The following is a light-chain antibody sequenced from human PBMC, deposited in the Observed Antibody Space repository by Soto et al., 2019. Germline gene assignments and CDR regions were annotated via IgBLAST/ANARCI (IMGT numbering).Light chain of an antibody. V-gene: IGLV2-8*01. CDR2: EVS. CDR1: SSDVGGYNY. CDR3: SSYAGSNIVV. Sequence: QSALTQPPSASGSPGQSVTISCTGTSSDVGGYNYVSWYQQHPGKAPKLMIYEVSKRPSGVPDRFSGSKSGNTASLTVSGLQAEDEADYYCSSYAGSNIVVFGGETKLTVL. J-gene: IGLJ2*01.